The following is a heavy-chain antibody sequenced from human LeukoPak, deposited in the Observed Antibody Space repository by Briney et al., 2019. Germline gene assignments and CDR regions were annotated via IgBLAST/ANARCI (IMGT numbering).Heavy chain of an antibody. Sequence: GGSLRLSCAASGITFSSYSMNWVRQAPGKGLEWISYLSSDNYTIYYADSVKGRFIISRDNAKDSLYLQMNSLRAEDTAVYYCAKVNTKAGYYYDRSGYHAFDYWGQGTLVTVSS. V-gene: IGHV3-48*01. CDR2: LSSDNYTI. J-gene: IGHJ4*02. CDR1: GITFSSYS. D-gene: IGHD3-22*01. CDR3: AKVNTKAGYYYDRSGYHAFDY.